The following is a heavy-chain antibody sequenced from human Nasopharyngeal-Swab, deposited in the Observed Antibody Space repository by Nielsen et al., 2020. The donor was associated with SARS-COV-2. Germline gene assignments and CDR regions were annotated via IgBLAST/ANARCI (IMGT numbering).Heavy chain of an antibody. D-gene: IGHD1-14*01. CDR3: TRGLTGHIVQWNPSPY. J-gene: IGHJ4*02. Sequence: GGSLRLSCAASGFTFNNYNFNWVRQAPGKGLEWVSSISSSSSYIYYADSVKGRFTISRDTSKNTVYLQMNTLRADDTALYFCTRGLTGHIVQWNPSPYWGQGTLVTVSS. CDR1: GFTFNNYN. CDR2: ISSSSSYI. V-gene: IGHV3-21*04.